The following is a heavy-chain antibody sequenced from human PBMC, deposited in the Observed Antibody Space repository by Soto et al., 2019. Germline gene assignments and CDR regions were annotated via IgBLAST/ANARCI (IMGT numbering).Heavy chain of an antibody. V-gene: IGHV3-23*01. CDR3: AKDGGSIYSSSWWYNWFDP. CDR1: GFTFSNYG. Sequence: GGSLRLSCAAFGFTFSNYGIHWVRQAPGKGLEWVSAISGSGGSTYYADSVKGRFTISRDNSKNTLYLQMNSLRAEDTAVYYCAKDGGSIYSSSWWYNWFDPWGQGTLVTVSS. J-gene: IGHJ5*02. D-gene: IGHD6-13*01. CDR2: ISGSGGST.